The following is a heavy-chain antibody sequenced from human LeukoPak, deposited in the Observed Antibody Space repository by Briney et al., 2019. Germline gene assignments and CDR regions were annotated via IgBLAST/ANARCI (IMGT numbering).Heavy chain of an antibody. J-gene: IGHJ6*03. Sequence: GGSLRLSCAASGFTFSSYAMSWVRQAPGKGLEWVSAISGSGGSTYYADSVKGRFTISRDNSKNTLYLQMNGLRAEDTAVYYCAKGVVPAAMGYYYYMDVWGKGTTVTVSS. CDR2: ISGSGGST. CDR3: AKGVVPAAMGYYYYMDV. D-gene: IGHD2-2*01. V-gene: IGHV3-23*01. CDR1: GFTFSSYA.